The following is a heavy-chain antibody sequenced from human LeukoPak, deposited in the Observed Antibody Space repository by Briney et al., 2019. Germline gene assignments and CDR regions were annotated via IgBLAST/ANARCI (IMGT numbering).Heavy chain of an antibody. CDR2: ISSSSSYI. D-gene: IGHD4-17*01. J-gene: IGHJ4*02. CDR3: ARDPYDYGDSGEYY. CDR1: GFTLSSYS. V-gene: IGHV3-21*01. Sequence: PGGSLRLSCAASGFTLSSYSMNWVRPAPGEGLEWVSSISSSSSYIYYADSVKGRFTISRDNAKNSLYLQMNSLRAEDTAVYYCARDPYDYGDSGEYYWGQGTLVTVSS.